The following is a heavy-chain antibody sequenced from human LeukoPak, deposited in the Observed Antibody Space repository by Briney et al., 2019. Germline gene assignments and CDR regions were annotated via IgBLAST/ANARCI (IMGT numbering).Heavy chain of an antibody. CDR3: ARGYCSGGSCPGDAFDI. CDR2: INPSGGST. V-gene: IGHV1-46*01. D-gene: IGHD2-15*01. Sequence: ASVKVSCKASGYTFTSYYMHWVRQAPGQGLEWMGIINPSGGSTSYAQKFQGRVTMTRDTPTSTVYMELSSLRSEDTAVYYCARGYCSGGSCPGDAFDIWGQGTMVTVSS. J-gene: IGHJ3*02. CDR1: GYTFTSYY.